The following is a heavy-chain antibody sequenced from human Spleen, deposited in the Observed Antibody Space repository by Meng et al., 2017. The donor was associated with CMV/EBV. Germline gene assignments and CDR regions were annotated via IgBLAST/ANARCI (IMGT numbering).Heavy chain of an antibody. CDR1: GGSITSTSSY. CDR3: VISSHN. Sequence: QESGPGLVTPSESLSLTCTISGGSITSTSSYWGWVRQPPGKGLEWIGSIYYRGSTNYNPSLKSRISMSVDMSKNQFSLKVNSVTAADTAIYYCVISSHNWGQGTLVTASS. V-gene: IGHV4-39*07. CDR2: IYYRGST. J-gene: IGHJ4*02. D-gene: IGHD3-3*02.